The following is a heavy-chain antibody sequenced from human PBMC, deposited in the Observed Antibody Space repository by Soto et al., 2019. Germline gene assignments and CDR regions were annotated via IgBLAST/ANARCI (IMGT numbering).Heavy chain of an antibody. CDR2: ISSSSSYI. CDR3: GRGWGGDMVGGVIGFDY. J-gene: IGHJ4*02. V-gene: IGHV3-21*01. Sequence: EVQLVESGGGLVKPGGSLRLSCAASGFTFSSDSMNWVRQAPGKGLEWVSSISSSSSYIYYADAVKGRFTISRDNAKNSLHLKMTGLSAGDTAVYYCGRGWGGDMVGGVIGFDYWGQGTLVTVSS. D-gene: IGHD3-10*01. CDR1: GFTFSSDS.